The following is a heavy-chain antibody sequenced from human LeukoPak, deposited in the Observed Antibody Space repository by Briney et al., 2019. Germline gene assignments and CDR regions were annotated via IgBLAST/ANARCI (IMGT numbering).Heavy chain of an antibody. Sequence: SETLSLTCAVSGGPISSRSCYWGWIRQPPGKGLEWIGSIYYTGSTYHNPSLKSRVTISVDTSKNQFSLKLSSVTAADTAVYYCASLFGYWYFDLWGRGTLVTVSS. CDR2: IYYTGST. D-gene: IGHD3-3*01. CDR1: GGPISSRSCY. V-gene: IGHV4-39*07. CDR3: ASLFGYWYFDL. J-gene: IGHJ2*01.